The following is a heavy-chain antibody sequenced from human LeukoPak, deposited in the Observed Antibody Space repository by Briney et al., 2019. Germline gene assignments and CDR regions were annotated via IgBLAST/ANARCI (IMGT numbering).Heavy chain of an antibody. CDR3: ARVNYYDSSGYLYYFDY. CDR2: IHYSGST. D-gene: IGHD3-22*01. V-gene: IGHV4-59*12. J-gene: IGHJ4*02. Sequence: SETLSLTCTVSGGSISNYYWSWIRQPPGKGLEWIGYIHYSGSTYYNPSLKSRVTISVDTSKNQFSLKLSSVTAADTAVYYCARVNYYDSSGYLYYFDYWGQGTLVTVSS. CDR1: GGSISNYY.